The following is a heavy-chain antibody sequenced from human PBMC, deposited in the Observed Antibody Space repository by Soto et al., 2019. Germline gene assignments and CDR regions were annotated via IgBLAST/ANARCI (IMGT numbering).Heavy chain of an antibody. CDR3: ASEHTGTTGWFDP. V-gene: IGHV1-69*02. J-gene: IGHJ5*02. CDR1: GGTFSSYT. D-gene: IGHD1-1*01. CDR2: IIPILGIA. Sequence: QVQLVQSGAEVKKPRSSVKVSCKASGGTFSSYTISWVRQAPGQGLEWMGRIIPILGIANYAQKFQGRVTITADKSTSTAYMELSSLRSEDTAVYYCASEHTGTTGWFDPWGQGTLVTVSS.